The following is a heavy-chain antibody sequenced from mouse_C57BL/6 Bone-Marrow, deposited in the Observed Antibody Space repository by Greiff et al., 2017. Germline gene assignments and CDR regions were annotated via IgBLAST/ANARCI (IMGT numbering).Heavy chain of an antibody. J-gene: IGHJ1*03. CDR3: AREGENYGSREDWYFDV. V-gene: IGHV1-37*01. CDR2: INPYNGDT. CDR1: GYSFTGYF. Sequence: VQLKESGPELVKPGASVKISCKASGYSFTGYFMNWVKQSHGKSLEWIGRINPYNGDTFYNQKFKGNATLTVDKSSSTAHMELLSLTSEDFAVYYCAREGENYGSREDWYFDVWGTGTTVTVSS. D-gene: IGHD1-1*01.